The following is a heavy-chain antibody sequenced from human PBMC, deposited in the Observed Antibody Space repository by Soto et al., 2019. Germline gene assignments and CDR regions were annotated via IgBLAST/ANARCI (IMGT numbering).Heavy chain of an antibody. CDR3: ARVRFLEWLPHYYGSGSYPYYYYGMDV. J-gene: IGHJ6*02. CDR1: GYTFTSYG. D-gene: IGHD3-10*01. CDR2: ISAYNGNT. V-gene: IGHV1-18*01. Sequence: ASVKVSCKASGYTFTSYGISWVRQAPGQGLEWMGWISAYNGNTNYAQKLQGRVTMTTDTSTSTAYMGLRSLRSDGTAVYYCARVRFLEWLPHYYGSGSYPYYYYGMDVWGQGTTVTVSS.